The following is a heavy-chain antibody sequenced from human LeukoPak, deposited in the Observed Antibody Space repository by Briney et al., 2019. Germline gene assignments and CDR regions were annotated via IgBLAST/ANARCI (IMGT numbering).Heavy chain of an antibody. D-gene: IGHD3-9*01. CDR1: GYTFTSYG. CDR2: ISAYNGNT. J-gene: IGHJ4*02. CDR3: AREGSSDVLRYFDWLFPLGY. Sequence: ASVKVSCKASGYTFTSYGISWVRQAPGQGLEWMGWISAYNGNTNYAQKLQGRVTMTTDTSTSTAYMELRSLRSDDTAVYYCAREGSSDVLRYFDWLFPLGYWGQGTLVTVSS. V-gene: IGHV1-18*04.